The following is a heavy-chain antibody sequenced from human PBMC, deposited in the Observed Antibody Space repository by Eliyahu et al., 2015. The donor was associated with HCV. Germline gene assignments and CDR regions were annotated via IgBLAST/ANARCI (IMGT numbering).Heavy chain of an antibody. CDR1: GYTFTXYD. Sequence: QVQLVQSGAEVKKPGASVKVSCKASGYTFTXYDINWVRQATGQGLEWMGWMNPNSXNTGYAQKFQGRVTMTRNTSISTAYMELSSLRSEDTAVYYCARAFLTGLSSLVAFDIWGQGTMVTVSS. V-gene: IGHV1-8*01. J-gene: IGHJ3*02. D-gene: IGHD3-9*01. CDR2: MNPNSXNT. CDR3: ARAFLTGLSSLVAFDI.